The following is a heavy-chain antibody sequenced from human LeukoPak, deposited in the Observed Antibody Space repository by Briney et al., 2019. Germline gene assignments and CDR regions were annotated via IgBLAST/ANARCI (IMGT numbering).Heavy chain of an antibody. V-gene: IGHV3-43D*03. CDR1: GFTFDDYA. D-gene: IGHD2-8*02. CDR3: ATYRQVLLPFES. CDR2: IDWDGGST. J-gene: IGHJ4*02. Sequence: PGGSLRLSCAASGFTFDDYAMYWVRQAPGKGLEWVSFIDWDGGSTYYADSVRGRFTISRDNSKSTLSLQMNSLRAEDTAIYYCATYRQVLLPFESWGQGTLVTVSS.